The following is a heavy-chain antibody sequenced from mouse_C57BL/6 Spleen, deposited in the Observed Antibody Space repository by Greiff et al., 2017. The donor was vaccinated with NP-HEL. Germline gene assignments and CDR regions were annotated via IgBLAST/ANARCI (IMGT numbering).Heavy chain of an antibody. CDR1: GFTFSSYA. Sequence: EVKLMESGEGLVKPGGSLKLSCAASGFTFSSYAMSWVRQTPEKRLEWVAYISSGGDYIYYADTVKGRFTISRDNARNTLYLQMSSLKSEDTAMYYCTREGDSAGTGTSGYAMDYWGQGTSVTVSS. J-gene: IGHJ4*01. D-gene: IGHD4-1*01. CDR3: TREGDSAGTGTSGYAMDY. CDR2: ISSGGDYI. V-gene: IGHV5-9-1*02.